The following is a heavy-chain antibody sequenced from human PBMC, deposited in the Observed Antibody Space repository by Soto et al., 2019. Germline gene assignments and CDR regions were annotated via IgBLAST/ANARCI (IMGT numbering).Heavy chain of an antibody. Sequence: GESLKISCKGSGYSFTSYWISWVRQMPGKGLEWMGRIDPSDSYTNYSPSFQGHVTISADKSISTAYLQWSSLKASDTAMYYCARDATLVRIPYGMDVWGQGTTVTVSS. V-gene: IGHV5-10-1*01. CDR2: IDPSDSYT. CDR3: ARDATLVRIPYGMDV. D-gene: IGHD3-10*01. J-gene: IGHJ6*02. CDR1: GYSFTSYW.